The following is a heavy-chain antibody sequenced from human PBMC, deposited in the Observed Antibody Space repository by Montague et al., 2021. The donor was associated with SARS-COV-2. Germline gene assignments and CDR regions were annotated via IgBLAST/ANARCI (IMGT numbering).Heavy chain of an antibody. V-gene: IGHV4-61*02. CDR1: GDSITSKTHY. CDR3: ARDSPHFEFWRGHYGDKYWMDI. CDR2: LLTSGAT. J-gene: IGHJ6*04. Sequence: TLSLTCTVSGDSITSKTHYWDWVRQPAGKGLEWIGRLLTSGATNFNPSLKSRLTISRDTSKNEFYLKLSSVTAADTAVYYCARDSPHFEFWRGHYGDKYWMDIWGKGTTVTVSA. D-gene: IGHD3-3*01.